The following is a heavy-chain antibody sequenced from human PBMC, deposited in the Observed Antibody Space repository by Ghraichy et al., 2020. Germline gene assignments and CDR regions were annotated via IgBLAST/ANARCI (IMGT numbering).Heavy chain of an antibody. D-gene: IGHD3-10*01. CDR1: GGSFSGYY. V-gene: IGHV4-34*01. CDR2: INHSGST. Sequence: SQTLSLTCAVYGGSFSGYYWSWIRQPPGKGLEWIGEINHSGSTNYNPSLKSRVTISVDTSKNQFSLKLSSVTAADTAVYYCARGEGFGVRIGNWGQGTLVTVSS. J-gene: IGHJ4*02. CDR3: ARGEGFGVRIGN.